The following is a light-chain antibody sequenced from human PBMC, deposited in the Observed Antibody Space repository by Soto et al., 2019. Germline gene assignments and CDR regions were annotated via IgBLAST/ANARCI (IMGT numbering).Light chain of an antibody. J-gene: IGKJ2*01. CDR1: QSVNNN. CDR3: QQYNNLPPDT. CDR2: GAS. V-gene: IGKV3-15*01. Sequence: IILTQSPASLSVSPGERATLSCRASQSVNNNLAWYQQKPGQAPRLLIYGASTRATGIPGRFRGSGSGTEFTLTITSLQSEDFAVYCCQQYNNLPPDTFGQGTKLEIK.